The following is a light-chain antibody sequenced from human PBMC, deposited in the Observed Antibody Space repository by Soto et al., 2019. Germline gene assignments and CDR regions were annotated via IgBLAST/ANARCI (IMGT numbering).Light chain of an antibody. V-gene: IGLV2-8*01. CDR1: SRNVDVYNY. Sequence: SALTQPPSASGSPGQSVTISCTGTSRNVDVYNYVSWFQQHPGKAPKLIIYEVNKRPSGVPDRFSGSKSGNTASLTVSGLQAEDEADYYCSSYAGSDIWVFGGGTKLTVL. CDR3: SSYAGSDIWV. CDR2: EVN. J-gene: IGLJ3*02.